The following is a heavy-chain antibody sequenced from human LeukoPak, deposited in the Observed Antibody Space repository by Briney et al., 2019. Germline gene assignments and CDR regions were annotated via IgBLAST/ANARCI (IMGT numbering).Heavy chain of an antibody. CDR2: ISSSGSAM. CDR3: ARAVADGMDV. D-gene: IGHD4-23*01. J-gene: IGHJ6*02. V-gene: IGHV3-11*01. CDR1: GFTFSDYY. Sequence: KPGGSLRLSRAASGFTFSDYYMSWIRQSPGKGLEWVSHISSSGSAMYYADSVKGRFTISRDNAKNSLYLQMNSLGAEDTAVYYCARAVADGMDVWGQGTTVTVSS.